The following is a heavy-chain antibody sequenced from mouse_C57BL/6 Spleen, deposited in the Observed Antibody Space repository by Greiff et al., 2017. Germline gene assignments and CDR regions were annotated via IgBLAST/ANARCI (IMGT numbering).Heavy chain of an antibody. CDR1: GYTFTSYG. D-gene: IGHD1-1*01. J-gene: IGHJ4*01. CDR3: ARFRYYGSSSYYAMDY. Sequence: VQLQQSGAELARPGASVKLSCKASGYTFTSYGISWVKQRTGQGLEWIGEIYPRSGNTYYNEKFKGKATLTADKSSSTAYMELRSLTSEDSAVYFCARFRYYGSSSYYAMDYWGQGTSVTVSS. CDR2: IYPRSGNT. V-gene: IGHV1-81*01.